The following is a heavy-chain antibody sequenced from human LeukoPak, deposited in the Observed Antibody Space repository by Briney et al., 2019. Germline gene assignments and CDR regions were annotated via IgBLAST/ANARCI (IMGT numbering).Heavy chain of an antibody. CDR2: ISWDGGST. V-gene: IGHV3-43*01. CDR1: GFNFNDHT. J-gene: IGHJ4*02. D-gene: IGHD2-21*02. Sequence: GGSLRLSCAASGFNFNDHTMHWVRQAPGKGLEWVSLISWDGGSTYYADSVKGRFTISRDNSKNSLYLQVNSLRAEDTALYYCAKDVGGRWPLYYFDYWGQGTLVTVSS. CDR3: AKDVGGRWPLYYFDY.